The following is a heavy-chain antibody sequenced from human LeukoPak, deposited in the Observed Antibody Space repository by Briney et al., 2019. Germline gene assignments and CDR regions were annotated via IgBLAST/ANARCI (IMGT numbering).Heavy chain of an antibody. Sequence: ASVKVSCKASGYTFTSYGISWVRQAPGQGLEWMGWISAYNGNTNYAQKLQGRVTMTTDTSTSTAYMELRSLRSDETAVYYCARNAGWERQYYYYGMDVWGQGTTVTVSS. V-gene: IGHV1-18*01. CDR2: ISAYNGNT. CDR3: ARNAGWERQYYYYGMDV. CDR1: GYTFTSYG. J-gene: IGHJ6*02. D-gene: IGHD1-26*01.